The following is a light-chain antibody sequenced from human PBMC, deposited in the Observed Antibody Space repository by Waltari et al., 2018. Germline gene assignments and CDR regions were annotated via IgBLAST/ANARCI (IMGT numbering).Light chain of an antibody. V-gene: IGKV3-15*01. J-gene: IGKJ1*01. CDR2: AAS. CDR3: QQYNSWPRT. CDR1: QSVSSN. Sequence: EIVMTQSPATLSVSPGERATLSCRASQSVSSNLAWYQQKPGQAARLLIYAASTRATGIPARFSGSGSGTGFTLTISSLQSEDFAVYYCQQYNSWPRTFGQGTKVEIK.